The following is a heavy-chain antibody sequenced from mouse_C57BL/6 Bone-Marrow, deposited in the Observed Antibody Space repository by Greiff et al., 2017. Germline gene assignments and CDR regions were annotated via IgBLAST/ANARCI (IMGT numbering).Heavy chain of an antibody. CDR1: GYTFTSYW. V-gene: IGHV1-55*01. CDR3: ARRGYGSLYYAMDY. D-gene: IGHD1-1*01. J-gene: IGHJ4*01. CDR2: IYPGSGST. Sequence: VQLQQPGAELVKPGASVKMSCKASGYTFTSYWITWVKQRPGQGLEWIGDIYPGSGSTNYNEKFKSKATLTVDTSSSTAYMQLSSLTSEDSAVYYCARRGYGSLYYAMDYWGQGTSVTVSS.